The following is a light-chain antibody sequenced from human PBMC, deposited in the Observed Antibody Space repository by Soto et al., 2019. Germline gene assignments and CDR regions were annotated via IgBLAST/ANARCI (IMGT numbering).Light chain of an antibody. Sequence: QSVLTQPASVSGSPGQSITISCTGSTSDIGSYNLVSWYQQHPGEAPKLMIYEGNKRPSGVSNRFSGSRSGNTASLTISGLQAEDEADYYCSSYTSSSALIFGGGTKLTVL. CDR1: TSDIGSYNL. J-gene: IGLJ2*01. CDR3: SSYTSSSALI. CDR2: EGN. V-gene: IGLV2-14*02.